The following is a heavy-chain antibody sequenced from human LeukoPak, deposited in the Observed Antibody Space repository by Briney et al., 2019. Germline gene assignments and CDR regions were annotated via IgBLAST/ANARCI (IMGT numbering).Heavy chain of an antibody. D-gene: IGHD5-18*01. Sequence: GGSLRLSCVASGFTFSSYGMHWVRQAPGKGLEWVAFIWYDGSNKYYADSVKGRFTISRDNSKNTLSLQMSSLRPDDTAVYYCAKDSDTAMDFDYWGQGTLVTVSS. V-gene: IGHV3-30*02. CDR3: AKDSDTAMDFDY. CDR2: IWYDGSNK. J-gene: IGHJ4*02. CDR1: GFTFSSYG.